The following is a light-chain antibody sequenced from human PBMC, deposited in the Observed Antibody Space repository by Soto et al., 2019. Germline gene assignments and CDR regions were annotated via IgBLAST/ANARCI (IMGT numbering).Light chain of an antibody. Sequence: EIVLTQSPGTLSLSPGERATLSCRASQSVSSSYLAWYQQKPGQAPRLLIYGASGRATGIPDRFSGSGSGTDFALTISRLEHEAFAVYYCQQYGSSSPVTFGQGTRLEIK. CDR2: GAS. V-gene: IGKV3-20*01. J-gene: IGKJ5*01. CDR3: QQYGSSSPVT. CDR1: QSVSSSY.